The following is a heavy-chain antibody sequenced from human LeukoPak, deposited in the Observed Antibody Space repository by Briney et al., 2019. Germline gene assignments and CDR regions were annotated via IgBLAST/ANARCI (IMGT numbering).Heavy chain of an antibody. V-gene: IGHV4-4*07. CDR3: ARGHDPRRYYGMDV. CDR1: GGSFSSHY. D-gene: IGHD1-14*01. CDR2: IYTSGST. J-gene: IGHJ6*02. Sequence: SETLSLTCTVSGGSFSSHYWSWIRQPAGKGLEWIGRIYTSGSTNYNPSLKSRVTMSVDTSKNQFSLKLSSVTAADTAVYYCARGHDPRRYYGMDVWGQGTTVTVSS.